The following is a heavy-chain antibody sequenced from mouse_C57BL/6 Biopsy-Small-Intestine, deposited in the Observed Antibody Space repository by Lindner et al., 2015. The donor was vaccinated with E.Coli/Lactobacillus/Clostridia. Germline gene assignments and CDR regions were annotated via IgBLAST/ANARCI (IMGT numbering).Heavy chain of an antibody. D-gene: IGHD1-1*02. CDR2: IIPIFGTT. V-gene: IGHV1S126*01. J-gene: IGHJ1*01. CDR1: GGTFSTYS. Sequence: SVKVXCKASGGTFSTYSVTWVRQAPGQGLEWMGGIIPIFGTTNYAQKFQDRVTITADESTSTAYMELSSLRSEDTAVYYCAREHFTMMVDSYYGMDVWGQGTTVTVSS. CDR3: AREHFTMMVDSYYGMDV.